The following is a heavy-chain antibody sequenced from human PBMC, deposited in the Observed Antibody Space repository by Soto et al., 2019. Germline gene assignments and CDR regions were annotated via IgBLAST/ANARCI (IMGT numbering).Heavy chain of an antibody. J-gene: IGHJ2*01. D-gene: IGHD4-17*01. CDR2: ISYDGSNK. Sequence: QVQLVESGGGVVQPGRSLRLSCAASGFTFSSYAMHWVRQAPGKGLEWVAVISYDGSNKYYADSVKGRFIISRDNSKNTLYLQMNSLRAEDTAVYYCARVTVHWYFDLWGRGTLVTVSS. CDR3: ARVTVHWYFDL. V-gene: IGHV3-30-3*01. CDR1: GFTFSSYA.